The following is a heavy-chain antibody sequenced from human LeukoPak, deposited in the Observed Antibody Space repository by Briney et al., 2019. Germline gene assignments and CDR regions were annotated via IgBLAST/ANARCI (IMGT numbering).Heavy chain of an antibody. CDR2: ISSSGSII. CDR1: GFTFSRYE. CDR3: ASGESCFDY. V-gene: IGHV3-48*03. J-gene: IGHJ4*02. Sequence: GGSLRLSCAASGFTFSRYEMNWVRQAPGKGLEWGSYISSSGSIIYYADSVKGRFTISIDNAKNSLYLQMNSLRAEDTAVYYCASGESCFDYWGQGTLVTVSS. D-gene: IGHD3-16*01.